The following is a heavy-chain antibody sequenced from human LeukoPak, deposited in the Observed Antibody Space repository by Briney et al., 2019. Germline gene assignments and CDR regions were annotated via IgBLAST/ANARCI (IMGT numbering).Heavy chain of an antibody. V-gene: IGHV3-53*01. D-gene: IGHD3-22*01. CDR2: IYSGGST. CDR1: VFTVSSNY. J-gene: IGHJ4*02. CDR3: ARTTYYYDSSGYFDY. Sequence: PGGSLRLSCAASVFTVSSNYMSWVRQAPGKGLEWVSVIYSGGSTYYADSVKGRFTISRDNSKNTLYLQMNSLRAEDTAVYYCARTTYYYDSSGYFDYWGQGTLVTVSS.